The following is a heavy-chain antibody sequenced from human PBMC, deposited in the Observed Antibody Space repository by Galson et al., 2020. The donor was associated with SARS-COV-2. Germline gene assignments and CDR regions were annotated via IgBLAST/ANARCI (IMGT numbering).Heavy chain of an antibody. J-gene: IGHJ4*02. V-gene: IGHV1-69*13. Sequence: SVKVSCKASGGTFSRYAISWVRQAPGQGLEWMGGIIPIFGTANYAQKFQGRVTITADESTSTAYMELSSLRSEDTAVYYCAREGYSSSWLGAFDYWGQGTLVTVSS. CDR1: GGTFSRYA. CDR3: AREGYSSSWLGAFDY. D-gene: IGHD6-13*01. CDR2: IIPIFGTA.